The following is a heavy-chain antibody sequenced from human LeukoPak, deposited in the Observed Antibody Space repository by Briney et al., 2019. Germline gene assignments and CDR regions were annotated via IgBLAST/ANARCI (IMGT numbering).Heavy chain of an antibody. V-gene: IGHV3-48*03. CDR2: ISSSGSTI. CDR1: GFTFSSYE. D-gene: IGHD5-18*01. CDR3: ARDGYSYGYTWYYYYGMDV. J-gene: IGHJ6*02. Sequence: GGSLRLSCAASGFTFSSYEMNWVRQAPGKGLEWVSYISSSGSTIYYADSVKGRFTISRDNAKNSLYLQMNSLGAEDTAVYYCARDGYSYGYTWYYYYGMDVWGQGATVTVSS.